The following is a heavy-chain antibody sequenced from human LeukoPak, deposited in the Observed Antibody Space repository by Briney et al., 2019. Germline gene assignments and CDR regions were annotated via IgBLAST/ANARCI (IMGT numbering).Heavy chain of an antibody. CDR2: INPNSGGT. D-gene: IGHD3-10*01. V-gene: IGHV1-2*02. CDR3: ARGFTVRGAIYYYMDV. J-gene: IGHJ6*03. Sequence: ASVKVSCKASVYTFTGYYMHWVRQAPGQGLEWMGWINPNSGGTNYAQKFQGRVTMTRDTSISTAYMELSRLRSDDTAVYYCARGFTVRGAIYYYMDVWGKGTTVTAAS. CDR1: VYTFTGYY.